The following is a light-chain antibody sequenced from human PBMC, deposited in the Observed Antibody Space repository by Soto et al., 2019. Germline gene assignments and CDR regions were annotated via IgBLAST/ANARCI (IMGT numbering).Light chain of an antibody. CDR2: RNN. CDR3: AAWDDSLSGPG. Sequence: QPVLTQPPSASGTPEQRVTISCSGSSSNIGSNYVYWYQQLPGTAPKLLIYRNNQRPSGVPDRFSGSKSGTSASLAISGLRSEDEADYYCAAWDDSLSGPGFGGGTKVTVL. V-gene: IGLV1-47*01. J-gene: IGLJ3*02. CDR1: SSNIGSNY.